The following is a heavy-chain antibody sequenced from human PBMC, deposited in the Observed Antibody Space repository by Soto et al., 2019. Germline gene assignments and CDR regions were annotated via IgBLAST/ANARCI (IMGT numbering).Heavy chain of an antibody. CDR2: ISYEGSKK. Sequence: QVKLVESGAGVVQPGRSLRLSCAASGFTFSIYGMHWVRQAPGQGLEWVAVISYEGSKKYYVDSVKGRFTISRDNSKNTLYLQMNSLRVEDTAVYYCAKSDTSSWYSPCFDPWGQGTLVTVSS. J-gene: IGHJ5*02. CDR3: AKSDTSSWYSPCFDP. V-gene: IGHV3-30*18. D-gene: IGHD6-13*01. CDR1: GFTFSIYG.